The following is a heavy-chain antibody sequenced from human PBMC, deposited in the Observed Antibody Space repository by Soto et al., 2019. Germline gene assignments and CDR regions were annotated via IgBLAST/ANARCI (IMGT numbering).Heavy chain of an antibody. CDR3: AHGDDYGDYPNWFDP. CDR1: GFSLRTSGVG. CDR2: IYWDDDK. J-gene: IGHJ5*02. Sequence: QITLKESGPTLVKPTQTLTLTCTFSGFSLRTSGVGVGWIRQPPGKALEWLALIYWDDDKRYSPSLKSRLTITTDTPKNQVGLTMTNMDPVDTATYYCAHGDDYGDYPNWFDPWGQGTLVTVSS. D-gene: IGHD4-17*01. V-gene: IGHV2-5*02.